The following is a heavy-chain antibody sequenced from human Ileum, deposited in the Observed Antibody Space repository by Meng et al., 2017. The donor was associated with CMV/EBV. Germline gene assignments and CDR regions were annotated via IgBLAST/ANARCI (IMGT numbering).Heavy chain of an antibody. Sequence: SCAASGFTFSSYAMHWVRQAPGKGLEWVAVISYDGSNKYYADSVKGRFTISRDNSKNTLYLQMNSLRAEDTAVYYCARGTYYDFWSGYYTGGYFDYWGQGTLVTVSS. CDR1: GFTFSSYA. CDR3: ARGTYYDFWSGYYTGGYFDY. D-gene: IGHD3-3*01. J-gene: IGHJ4*02. V-gene: IGHV3-30*04. CDR2: ISYDGSNK.